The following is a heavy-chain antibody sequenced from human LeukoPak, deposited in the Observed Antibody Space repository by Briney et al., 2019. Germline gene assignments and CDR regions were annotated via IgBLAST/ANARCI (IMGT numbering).Heavy chain of an antibody. J-gene: IGHJ5*02. Sequence: NSSETLSLTCTVSGGFISGHYWSWIRQPPGKGLEWIGYIYYNGDTNYNPSVKSRVTISLDKSKNYFSLKLTSVTAADTAIYYCARHIRLGGWFGHWGQGTLVTVSS. CDR2: IYYNGDT. CDR1: GGFISGHY. V-gene: IGHV4-59*08. D-gene: IGHD3-16*01. CDR3: ARHIRLGGWFGH.